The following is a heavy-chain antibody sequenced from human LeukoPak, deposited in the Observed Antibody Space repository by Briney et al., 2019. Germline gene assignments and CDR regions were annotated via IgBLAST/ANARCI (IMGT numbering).Heavy chain of an antibody. CDR2: INSDGSTS. CDR3: ARWGYSGNSYYFDY. D-gene: IGHD1-26*01. CDR1: GFTFSSFW. V-gene: IGHV3-74*01. Sequence: PGRSLRLSCAASGFTFSSFWMQWVRQAPGKGLVCVSRINSDGSTSSYADSVRGRFTISRDNAKNTVYLQMNSLRAEDTAVYYCARWGYSGNSYYFDYWGQGALVTVSS. J-gene: IGHJ4*02.